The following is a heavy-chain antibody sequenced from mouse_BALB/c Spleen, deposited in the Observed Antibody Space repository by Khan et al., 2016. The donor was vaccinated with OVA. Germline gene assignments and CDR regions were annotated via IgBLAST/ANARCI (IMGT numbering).Heavy chain of an antibody. J-gene: IGHJ2*01. V-gene: IGHV1-7*01. CDR2: INPTSGYT. Sequence: QMQLEESGAELAKPGASVKMSCKASGYTFTTYWMHWVKQRPGQGLEWIGYINPTSGYTDYNEKFKDRATLSADKSSRTAYMQLSSLTSEDSAVYYCTRDRIDYWGQGTTLTVSS. CDR3: TRDRIDY. CDR1: GYTFTTYW.